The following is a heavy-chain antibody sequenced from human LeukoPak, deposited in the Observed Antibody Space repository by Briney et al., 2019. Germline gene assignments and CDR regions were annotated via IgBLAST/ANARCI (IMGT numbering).Heavy chain of an antibody. CDR1: GYTFTSYD. D-gene: IGHD3-22*01. CDR2: INPNSGGT. V-gene: IGHV1-2*02. CDR3: ARYYYDSSGKQRAFDI. Sequence: ASVKVSCKASGYTFTSYDINWVRQATGQGLEWMGWINPNSGGTNYAQKLQGRVTMTRDTSISTAYMELSRLRSDDTAVYYCARYYYDSSGKQRAFDIWGQGTMVTVSS. J-gene: IGHJ3*02.